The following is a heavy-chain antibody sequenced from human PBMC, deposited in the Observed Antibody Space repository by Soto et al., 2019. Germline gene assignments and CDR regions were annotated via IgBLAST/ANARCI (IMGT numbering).Heavy chain of an antibody. J-gene: IGHJ4*02. D-gene: IGHD1-26*01. V-gene: IGHV1-69*01. CDR2: IIPMFGTP. Sequence: QVQLVQSGAEVKKPGSSVKVSCKASGDAFTNYIFDWVRQAPGQGLEWMGGIIPMFGTPKYAQTVQDKVTISADVSTGTAYLELTSLRVDDTAVYYCARGRDQPPVGLYFDSWGEGTRVTVSS. CDR3: ARGRDQPPVGLYFDS. CDR1: GDAFTNYI.